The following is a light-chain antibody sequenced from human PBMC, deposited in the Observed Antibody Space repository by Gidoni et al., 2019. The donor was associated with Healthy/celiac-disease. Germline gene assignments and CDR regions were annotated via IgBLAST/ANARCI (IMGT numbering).Light chain of an antibody. CDR1: QSISSY. CDR2: AAS. Sequence: DIQLTQPPSSLSASVGDRVTITCRASQSISSYLNWYQQKPGKAPKLLIYAASNLQSGVPSRFSGSGSGTDFTLTISSLQPEDFATYYCQQSYSTPRTFGQGTKVEIK. J-gene: IGKJ1*01. V-gene: IGKV1-39*01. CDR3: QQSYSTPRT.